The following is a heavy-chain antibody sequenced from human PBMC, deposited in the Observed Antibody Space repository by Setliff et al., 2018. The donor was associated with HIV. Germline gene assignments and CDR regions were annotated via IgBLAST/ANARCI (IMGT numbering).Heavy chain of an antibody. J-gene: IGHJ4*02. V-gene: IGHV4-38-2*01. CDR3: ARRYCSGGSCCFDY. Sequence: TLSLTCAFSGYSISSGYYWGWIRQPPGKGLEWIGSISHSGTTYYNASLKSRVTISVDTSKNQLSLNLSSVTATDTAVYYCARRYCSGGSCCFDYWGQGTLVTVSS. CDR2: ISHSGTT. D-gene: IGHD2-15*01. CDR1: GYSISSGYY.